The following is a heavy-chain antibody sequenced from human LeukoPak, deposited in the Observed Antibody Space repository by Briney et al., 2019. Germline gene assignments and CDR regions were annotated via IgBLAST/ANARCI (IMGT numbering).Heavy chain of an antibody. Sequence: PSETLSLTCTVSGGSIGRYYWSWIRQPPGKGLEWIGEINHSGSTNYNPSPKSRVTMSVDTSKNQFSLKLSSVTAADTAVYYCARDTEYFQHWGQGTLVTVSS. CDR2: INHSGST. CDR3: ARDTEYFQH. V-gene: IGHV4-34*01. J-gene: IGHJ1*01. CDR1: GGSIGRYY.